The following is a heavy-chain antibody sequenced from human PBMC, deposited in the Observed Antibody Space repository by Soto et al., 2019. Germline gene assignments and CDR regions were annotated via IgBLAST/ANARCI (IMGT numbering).Heavy chain of an antibody. V-gene: IGHV3-33*01. CDR3: ARDRLSTVVTQPLDY. J-gene: IGHJ4*02. D-gene: IGHD4-17*01. Sequence: GGSLRLSCAASGFTFSSYGMHWVRQAPGKGLEWVAVIWYDGSNKYYADSVKGRFTISRDNSKNTLYLQMNRLRAEDTAVYYCARDRLSTVVTQPLDYWGQGTLVTVSS. CDR1: GFTFSSYG. CDR2: IWYDGSNK.